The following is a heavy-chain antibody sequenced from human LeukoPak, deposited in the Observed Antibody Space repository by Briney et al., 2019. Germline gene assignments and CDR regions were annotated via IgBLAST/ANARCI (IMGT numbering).Heavy chain of an antibody. Sequence: GGSLRLSCAVSGFTFSNYAMNWVRQAPGKGLEWVSAISGSGGSTYYADSVKGRFTISRDNSKSTLYLQLNSLRAEDAAVYFCAKAYGSGRLALFDPWGQGTLVTVSS. J-gene: IGHJ5*02. D-gene: IGHD3-10*01. CDR3: AKAYGSGRLALFDP. CDR1: GFTFSNYA. CDR2: ISGSGGST. V-gene: IGHV3-23*01.